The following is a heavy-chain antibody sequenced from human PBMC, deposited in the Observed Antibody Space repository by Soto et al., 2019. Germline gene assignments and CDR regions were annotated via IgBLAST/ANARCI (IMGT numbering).Heavy chain of an antibody. CDR1: GFTFSSNY. D-gene: IGHD1-26*01. Sequence: PGGSLRLSCAASGFTFSSNYMSWVRQAPGKGLEWVSGINWNGGSTGYADSVKGRFTISRDNAKNSLYLQMNSLRAEDTALYYCARDYSGSYAGFDYWGQGTLVTVSS. V-gene: IGHV3-20*04. J-gene: IGHJ4*02. CDR3: ARDYSGSYAGFDY. CDR2: INWNGGST.